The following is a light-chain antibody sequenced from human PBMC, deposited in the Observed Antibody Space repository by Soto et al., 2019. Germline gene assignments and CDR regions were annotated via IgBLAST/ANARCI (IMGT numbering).Light chain of an antibody. CDR3: QQYHNWRIT. V-gene: IGKV3-15*01. Sequence: EIVMTHSPATLSVYPWEIATLSCRASQSVSSNLAWYQQKPGQAPRLLIYGASTRATGIPARFSGSGSGTEFTLTISSLQSEDFAVYYRQQYHNWRITFGQGTRLEIK. CDR2: GAS. J-gene: IGKJ5*01. CDR1: QSVSSN.